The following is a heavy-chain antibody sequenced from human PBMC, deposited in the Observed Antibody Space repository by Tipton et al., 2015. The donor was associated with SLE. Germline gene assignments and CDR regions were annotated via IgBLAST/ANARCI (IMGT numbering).Heavy chain of an antibody. CDR2: INHRGRT. CDR1: GGSLSSSSYF. V-gene: IGHV4-39*07. Sequence: TLSLTCTVSGGSLSSSSYFWGWIRRPPGKGLEWLGEINHRGRTNYNPFLKSRFTISVDTSKNQFSLRVRSVTAADTAVYYCARHAGLYNWFDPWGQGTLVTVSS. CDR3: ARHAGLYNWFDP. J-gene: IGHJ5*02.